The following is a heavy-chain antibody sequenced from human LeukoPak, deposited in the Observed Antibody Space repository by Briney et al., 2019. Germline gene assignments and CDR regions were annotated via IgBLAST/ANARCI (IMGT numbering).Heavy chain of an antibody. J-gene: IGHJ6*03. CDR2: IRSKANSYAT. CDR3: TRIYDSSGKGYYYYMDV. V-gene: IGHV3-73*01. D-gene: IGHD3-22*01. CDR1: GFTFSGSA. Sequence: GGSLRLSCAASGFTFSGSAMYWVRQASGKGLEWVGRIRSKANSYATAYAASVKGRFTISRDDSKNTAYLQMNSLKTEDTAVYYCTRIYDSSGKGYYYYMDVWGKGTTVTVSS.